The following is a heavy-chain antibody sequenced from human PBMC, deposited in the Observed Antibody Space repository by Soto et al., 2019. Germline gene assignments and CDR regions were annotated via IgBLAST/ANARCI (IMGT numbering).Heavy chain of an antibody. J-gene: IGHJ5*02. V-gene: IGHV4-59*01. CDR1: GGSITSYY. CDR2: IYYSGNT. Sequence: SETLSLTCTVSGGSITSYYWNWIRQPPGKGLEWIGYIYYSGNTNYNPSLKSRVTISVDTSKNQFSLKLRSVTTADTAVYYCARTMLAYQLGFDPWGQGTLDTVSS. CDR3: ARTMLAYQLGFDP. D-gene: IGHD1-1*01.